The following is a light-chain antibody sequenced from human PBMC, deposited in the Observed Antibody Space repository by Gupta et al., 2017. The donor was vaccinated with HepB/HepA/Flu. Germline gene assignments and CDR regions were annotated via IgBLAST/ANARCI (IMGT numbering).Light chain of an antibody. CDR1: SSNIGSNT. J-gene: IGLJ2*01. CDR2: TNN. V-gene: IGLV1-44*01. Sequence: QSVLTQPPSASGTPGQRVTISCSGSSSNIGSNTVNWYQQFPGTAPKLLFYTNNQRPSGVPDRFSGSKSGTSASLAISGLQSADEADYYCAAWDDSLNGVAFGGGTKLTVL. CDR3: AAWDDSLNGVA.